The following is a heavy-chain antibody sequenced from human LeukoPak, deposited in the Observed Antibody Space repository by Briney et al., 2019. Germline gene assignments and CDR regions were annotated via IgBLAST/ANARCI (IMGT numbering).Heavy chain of an antibody. CDR3: ARGQKRYYDSSPFDP. Sequence: SVKVSFKASGFTFTSSAMQWVRQARGQRLEWIGWIVVGSGNTNYAQKLQGRVTMTTNTSTSTAYMELRSLRSDDTAVYYCARGQKRYYDSSPFDPWGQGTLVTVSS. J-gene: IGHJ5*02. D-gene: IGHD3-22*01. V-gene: IGHV1-58*02. CDR1: GFTFTSSA. CDR2: IVVGSGNT.